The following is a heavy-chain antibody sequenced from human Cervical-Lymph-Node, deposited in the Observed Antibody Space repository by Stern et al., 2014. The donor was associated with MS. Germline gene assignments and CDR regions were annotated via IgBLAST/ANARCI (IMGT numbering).Heavy chain of an antibody. CDR2: MYHSGPT. V-gene: IGHV4-4*02. Sequence: VQLVESGPGLVRPSGTLSLTCVVSGDSINSSSNWWSWVRQPPGQGLEWIGEMYHSGPTNYTPSLKSRVTISVEKSKNQFSLKLTSVTAADTAVYYCARDPWFDPWGQGTLVTVSS. CDR1: GDSINSSSNW. J-gene: IGHJ5*02. CDR3: ARDPWFDP.